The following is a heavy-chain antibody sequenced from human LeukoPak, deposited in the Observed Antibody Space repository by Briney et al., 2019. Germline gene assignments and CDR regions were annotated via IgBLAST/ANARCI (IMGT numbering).Heavy chain of an antibody. CDR1: GGSISSGVYY. CDR2: IYYDGST. Sequence: SQTLSLTCTVSGGSISSGVYYWSWIRQPPGEGLEWIGYIYYDGSTYYNPSLKSRVTISVDTSKNQFSLKLSSVTAADTAVYYCARDTGVWFDPWGQGTLVTVSS. J-gene: IGHJ5*02. V-gene: IGHV4-30-4*08. D-gene: IGHD7-27*01. CDR3: ARDTGVWFDP.